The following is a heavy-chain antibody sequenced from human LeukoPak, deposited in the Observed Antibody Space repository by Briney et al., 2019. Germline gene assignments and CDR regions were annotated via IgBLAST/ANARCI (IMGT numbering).Heavy chain of an antibody. D-gene: IGHD5-18*01. Sequence: GGSLRLSCAASGFTFSTYAMSWVRQAPGKGLEWVSVISGSGGSTYYADSVKGRFTISRDNSKNTLYLQMNSLRAEDTAIYCCAKAGGERGIQLWPFDCWGQGTQVTVSS. CDR1: GFTFSTYA. J-gene: IGHJ4*02. CDR2: ISGSGGST. CDR3: AKAGGERGIQLWPFDC. V-gene: IGHV3-23*01.